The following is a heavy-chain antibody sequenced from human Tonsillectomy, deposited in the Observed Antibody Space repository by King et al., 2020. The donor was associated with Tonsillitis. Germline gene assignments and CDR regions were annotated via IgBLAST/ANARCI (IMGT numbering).Heavy chain of an antibody. V-gene: IGHV1-2*02. CDR3: ARVLANDAFDI. CDR1: GYTLTAYF. J-gene: IGHJ3*02. CDR2: INPNNGGT. Sequence: QLVQSGADVKKPGASVKVSCKASGYTLTAYFIHWVRQAPGQGLEWMGWINPNNGGTNYPQKFQGRVTMTRDTSISTAYMELSRLRSDDTAGYYCARVLANDAFDIWGQGTMVTVSS.